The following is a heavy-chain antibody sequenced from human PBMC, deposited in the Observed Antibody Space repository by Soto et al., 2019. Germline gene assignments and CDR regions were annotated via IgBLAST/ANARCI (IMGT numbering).Heavy chain of an antibody. D-gene: IGHD3-22*01. Sequence: QLQLQESGPGLVKPSETLSLTCTVSGGSISSSSYYCGWSRQPPGKGLECIGSIYYSGSTYYNPSLKSRVTISVDTSMTQFSLKLSSVTAADTAVYCCMLGSGWKDFDYWGQGTLVTVSS. CDR3: MLGSGWKDFDY. J-gene: IGHJ4*02. CDR1: GGSISSSSYY. CDR2: IYYSGST. V-gene: IGHV4-39*01.